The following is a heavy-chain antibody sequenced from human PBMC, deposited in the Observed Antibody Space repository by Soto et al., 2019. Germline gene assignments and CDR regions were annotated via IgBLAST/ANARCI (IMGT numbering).Heavy chain of an antibody. Sequence: GGSQRVSSTGSGCTFSSYARSWVRQAPGKGLEWVSVIYSGGSTYYADSVKGRFTISRDNSKNTLYLQMNSLRAEDTAVYYCARSGYSYGPFDYRGQGTLVTVSS. CDR3: ARSGYSYGPFDY. V-gene: IGHV3-53*01. D-gene: IGHD5-18*01. J-gene: IGHJ4*02. CDR2: IYSGGST. CDR1: GCTFSSYA.